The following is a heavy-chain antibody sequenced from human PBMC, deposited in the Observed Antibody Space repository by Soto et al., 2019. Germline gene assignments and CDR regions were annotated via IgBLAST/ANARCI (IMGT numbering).Heavy chain of an antibody. D-gene: IGHD3-22*01. J-gene: IGHJ4*02. CDR3: AKEIVAGAYVETSAFDL. CDR2: IKQDGSEK. Sequence: GGSLRLSCAASGFTFSSYWMSWVRQAPGKGLEWVANIKQDGSEKYYVDSVKGRFTISRDNAKNSLYLQMDRLRVEDTARYFCAKEIVAGAYVETSAFDLWGQGTLVTVSS. CDR1: GFTFSSYW. V-gene: IGHV3-7*03.